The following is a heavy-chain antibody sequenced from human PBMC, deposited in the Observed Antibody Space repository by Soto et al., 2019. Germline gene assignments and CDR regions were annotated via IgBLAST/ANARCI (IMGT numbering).Heavy chain of an antibody. CDR2: IYYSGST. CDR3: ARLRFGLVPDYYYYMDV. J-gene: IGHJ6*03. CDR1: GGSISSSSYY. Sequence: QLQLQESGPGLVKPSETLSLTCTVSGGSISSSSYYWGWIRQPPGKGLEWIGSIYYSGSTYYNPSLKSRVTISVDTSKNQFSLKLSSVTAADTAVYYCARLRFGLVPDYYYYMDVWGKGTTVTVSS. V-gene: IGHV4-39*01. D-gene: IGHD6-6*01.